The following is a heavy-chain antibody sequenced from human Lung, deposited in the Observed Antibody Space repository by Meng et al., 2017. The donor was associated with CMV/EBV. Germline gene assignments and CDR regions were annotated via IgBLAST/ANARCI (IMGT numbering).Heavy chain of an antibody. Sequence: QVKLLQSGAEVKKPGASVKVSCKASGYTFTSYDINWVRQGTGQGLEWMGWMNPNRGTTGYAQKFQGRVTMTRNISKSTAYMDLSSLRSEDTAVYYCATGVADFEYWGQGTLVTVSS. D-gene: IGHD6-19*01. V-gene: IGHV1-8*01. CDR2: MNPNRGTT. J-gene: IGHJ4*02. CDR3: ATGVADFEY. CDR1: GYTFTSYD.